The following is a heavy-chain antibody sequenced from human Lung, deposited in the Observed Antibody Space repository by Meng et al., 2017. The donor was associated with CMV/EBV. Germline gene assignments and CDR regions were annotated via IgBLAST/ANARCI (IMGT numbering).Heavy chain of an antibody. D-gene: IGHD6-6*01. V-gene: IGHV3-21*01. CDR1: GFTFSSYS. Sequence: GESLKISCAASGFTFSSYSMNWVRQAPGKGLEWVSSISSSSSYIYYADSVKGRFTISRDNAKNSLYLQMNSLRAEDTAVYYCARDSSSSYYYYGMDVWGQGXTVTGS. CDR3: ARDSSSSYYYYGMDV. J-gene: IGHJ6*02. CDR2: ISSSSSYI.